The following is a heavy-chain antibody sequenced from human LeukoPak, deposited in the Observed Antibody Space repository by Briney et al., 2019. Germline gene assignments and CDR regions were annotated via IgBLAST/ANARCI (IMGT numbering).Heavy chain of an antibody. CDR1: GDSISSGSYY. Sequence: SETLSLTCALSGDSISSGSYYWRWIRQPAGKGLEWIGRIYSSGSTDYNPSLKSRVTISVDMSKNQFSLKLSSVTAADTAVYYCAREGFMAADGLHPHAFDVWGQGTMVSVSS. CDR3: AREGFMAADGLHPHAFDV. J-gene: IGHJ3*01. D-gene: IGHD6-13*01. V-gene: IGHV4-61*02. CDR2: IYSSGST.